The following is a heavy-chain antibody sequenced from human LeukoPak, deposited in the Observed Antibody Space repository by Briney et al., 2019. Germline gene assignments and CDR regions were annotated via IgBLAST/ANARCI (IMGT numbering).Heavy chain of an antibody. CDR3: ARDRLYSSGWPTWGYYYGMDV. Sequence: SETLSLTCAVYGGSFSGYYWSWIRQPPGKGLEWIGEINHSGSTNYNPSLKSRVTISVDTSKNQFSLKLSSVTAADTAVYYCARDRLYSSGWPTWGYYYGMDVWGQGTTVTVSS. D-gene: IGHD6-19*01. V-gene: IGHV4-34*01. J-gene: IGHJ6*02. CDR2: INHSGST. CDR1: GGSFSGYY.